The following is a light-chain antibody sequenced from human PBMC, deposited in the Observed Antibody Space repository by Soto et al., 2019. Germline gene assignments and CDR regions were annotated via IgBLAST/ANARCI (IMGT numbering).Light chain of an antibody. CDR2: EVS. Sequence: QSALTQPASVSGSPGQSITISCTGTSSDIGAYDYVSWYQQNPGKAPRLMIYEVSYRPSGVSNRFSGSKSGNTASLTISGLQAEDEADYYCSSYTTSSSDVLFGGGTKLTVL. CDR1: SSDIGAYDY. CDR3: SSYTTSSSDVL. V-gene: IGLV2-14*01. J-gene: IGLJ2*01.